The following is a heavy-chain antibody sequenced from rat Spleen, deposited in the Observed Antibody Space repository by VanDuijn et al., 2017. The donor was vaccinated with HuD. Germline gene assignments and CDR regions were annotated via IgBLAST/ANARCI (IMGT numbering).Heavy chain of an antibody. Sequence: EVQLVESGGGLVQPGRSLKLSCAASGFTFSDYNMAWVRQAPTKGLEWVASISTGGGNTYYRDSVKGRFTISRDNAKSTLYLQMDSLRSEDTATYYCARVMMVVITYYFDYWGQGVMVTVSS. V-gene: IGHV5S23*01. CDR1: GFTFSDYN. J-gene: IGHJ2*01. CDR2: ISTGGGNT. D-gene: IGHD1-12*02. CDR3: ARVMMVVITYYFDY.